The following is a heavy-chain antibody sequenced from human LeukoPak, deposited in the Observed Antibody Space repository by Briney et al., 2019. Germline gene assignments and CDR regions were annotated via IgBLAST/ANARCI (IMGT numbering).Heavy chain of an antibody. CDR3: ARPKAAAGTAGGIWFDP. D-gene: IGHD6-13*01. J-gene: IGHJ5*02. CDR1: GYTFTSYG. V-gene: IGHV1-18*01. Sequence: ASVTVSCKASGYTFTSYGISWVRQAPGQGLEWMGWISAYNGNTNYAQKFQGRVTMTRNTSISTAYMELSSLRSEDTAVYYCARPKAAAGTAGGIWFDPWGQGTLVTVSS. CDR2: ISAYNGNT.